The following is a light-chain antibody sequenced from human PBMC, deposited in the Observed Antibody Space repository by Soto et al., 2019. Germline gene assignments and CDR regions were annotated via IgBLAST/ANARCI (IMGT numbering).Light chain of an antibody. J-gene: IGKJ4*01. CDR2: DIS. CDR1: QSVRSY. CDR3: QQRSSWPLT. Sequence: EIVLTQSPATLSLSPGERATLSCTASQSVRSYLAWYQHKPGQVPRLLIYDISNRASGIPARFSGSGSETDFTLTISSLEPEDFAVYYCQQRSSWPLTFGGGTKVEIK. V-gene: IGKV3-11*01.